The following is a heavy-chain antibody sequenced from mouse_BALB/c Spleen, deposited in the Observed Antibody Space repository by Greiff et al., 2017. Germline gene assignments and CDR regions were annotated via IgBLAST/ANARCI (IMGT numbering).Heavy chain of an antibody. CDR3: ARGPYYDYDVYAMDY. V-gene: IGHV5-17*02. CDR2: ISSGSSTI. Sequence: DVKLVESGGGLVQPGGSRKLSCAASGFTFSSFGMHWVRQAPEKGLEWVAYISSGSSTIYYADTVKGRFTISRDNPKNTLFLQMTSLRSEDTAMYYCARGPYYDYDVYAMDYWGQGTSVTVSS. J-gene: IGHJ4*01. CDR1: GFTFSSFG. D-gene: IGHD2-4*01.